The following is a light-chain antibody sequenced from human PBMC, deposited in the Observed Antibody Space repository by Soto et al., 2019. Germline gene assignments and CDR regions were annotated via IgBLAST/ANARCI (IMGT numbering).Light chain of an antibody. Sequence: QSALTQPASVSGSPGQSITISCTGTSSDVGGYNYVSWYQQHPGKAPKLMIYEVSNRPSGVSNRFSGSKSGNTASLTISGLQAEDEADYYCSSYTSSSTPVVFGGGTKPTVL. CDR2: EVS. J-gene: IGLJ2*01. CDR1: SSDVGGYNY. V-gene: IGLV2-14*01. CDR3: SSYTSSSTPVV.